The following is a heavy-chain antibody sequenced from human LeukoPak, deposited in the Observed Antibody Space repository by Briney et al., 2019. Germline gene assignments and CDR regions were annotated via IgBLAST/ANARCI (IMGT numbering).Heavy chain of an antibody. Sequence: GGSLRLSCAASGFSFSNYWLSWVRQAPGKGLEWVANINQDGSEKYYVDSVKGRFTISRDNAKNSVYLQMNSLRVEDTAVYYRAGAWSRVDGFDIWGQGTMVTVSS. D-gene: IGHD2-8*02. J-gene: IGHJ3*02. CDR1: GFSFSNYW. V-gene: IGHV3-7*01. CDR2: INQDGSEK. CDR3: AGAWSRVDGFDI.